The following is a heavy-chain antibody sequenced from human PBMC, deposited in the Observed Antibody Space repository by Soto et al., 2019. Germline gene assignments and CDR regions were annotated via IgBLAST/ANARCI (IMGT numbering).Heavy chain of an antibody. V-gene: IGHV4-39*01. D-gene: IGHD7-27*01. J-gene: IGHJ6*03. CDR3: ARQLGYYYYMDV. Sequence: LSETLSLTCTVYGDSIDSSSYSWGWIRQPPGKGLEWIGSIYYSGSTYYNPSLKSRVTISVDTSKTQFSLKLSSVTAADTAVYYCARQLGYYYYMDVWGKGTTVT. CDR1: GDSIDSSSYS. CDR2: IYYSGST.